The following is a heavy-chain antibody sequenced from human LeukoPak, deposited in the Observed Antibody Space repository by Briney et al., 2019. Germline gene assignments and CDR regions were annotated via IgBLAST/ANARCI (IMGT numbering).Heavy chain of an antibody. J-gene: IGHJ4*02. CDR3: ARVPDIVATIPSAYFDY. V-gene: IGHV4-59*12. D-gene: IGHD5-12*01. CDR2: ITQSGAT. Sequence: SETLSLTCIVSGGSIRTYPWNWIRQSPEKGLEWIGFITQSGATSYKASLKSRVTISADTSKNQLSLKLSSVTAADTAVYYCARVPDIVATIPSAYFDYWGQGTLVTVSS. CDR1: GGSIRTYP.